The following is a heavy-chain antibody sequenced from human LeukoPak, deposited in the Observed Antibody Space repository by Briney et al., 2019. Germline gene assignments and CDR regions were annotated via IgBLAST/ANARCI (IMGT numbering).Heavy chain of an antibody. Sequence: GGSLRLSCAASGFTFSTYAMSWVRQAPGKGLEWVSAISGSGGSTYYADSVKGRFTISRDNSKNTLYLQMNSLRAEDTAVYYCARSGIAASWFDPWGQGTLVTVSS. V-gene: IGHV3-23*01. CDR3: ARSGIAASWFDP. J-gene: IGHJ5*02. CDR2: ISGSGGST. CDR1: GFTFSTYA. D-gene: IGHD6-13*01.